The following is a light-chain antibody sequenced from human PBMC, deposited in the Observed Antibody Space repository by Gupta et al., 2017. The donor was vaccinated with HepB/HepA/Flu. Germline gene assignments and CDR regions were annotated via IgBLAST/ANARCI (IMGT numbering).Light chain of an antibody. J-gene: IGKJ1*01. CDR2: WAS. V-gene: IGKV4-1*01. CDR3: QHYWGPPRS. CDR1: QSLLYSGNNKNY. Sequence: IVMTQSPDSLAVSLGERATIKCRSSQSLLYSGNNKNYVSWYQQKPGQPPKLLIYWASTRESGVPARFSGSGSATDFTLTISSLQAEDVAIYYCQHYWGPPRSFGQGTKVELK.